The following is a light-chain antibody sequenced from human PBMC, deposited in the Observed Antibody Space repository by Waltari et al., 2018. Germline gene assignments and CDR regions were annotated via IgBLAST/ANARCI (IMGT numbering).Light chain of an antibody. CDR3: QQSYSHTRT. J-gene: IGKJ1*01. CDR2: AAS. CDR1: QSISSY. Sequence: DIQMTQSPSSLSASVGDRVTITCRASQSISSYLNWYQQKPGIAPKLLIYAASSLQSGVPSRFSGSGSGRDFPLIISSLQPEDVATYSCQQSYSHTRTFGQGTKVEIK. V-gene: IGKV1-39*01.